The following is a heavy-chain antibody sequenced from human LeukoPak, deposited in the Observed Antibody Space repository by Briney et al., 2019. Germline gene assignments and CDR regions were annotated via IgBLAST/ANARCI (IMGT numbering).Heavy chain of an antibody. CDR3: AKYLVATITFLAFDI. CDR2: ISGSGGST. J-gene: IGHJ3*02. CDR1: VFTFSSYA. V-gene: IGHV3-23*01. Sequence: AFLRLSCAASVFTFSSYAMSCVRHAPGKGLEWVSAISGSGGSTYYADSVKGRFTIARYNSKDTLYLKMNSLRAEDTAVYYCAKYLVATITFLAFDIWGQGTMVTVSS. D-gene: IGHD5-12*01.